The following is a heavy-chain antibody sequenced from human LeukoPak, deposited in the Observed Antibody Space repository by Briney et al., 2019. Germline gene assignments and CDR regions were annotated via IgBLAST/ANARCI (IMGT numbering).Heavy chain of an antibody. J-gene: IGHJ5*02. D-gene: IGHD1-26*01. Sequence: ASVKVSCKASGYTFISYGITWVRQAPGQGLEWMGWISTYNGNTNYAQKLQGRVTMTTDTSTSTAYMELRSLRSDDTAVYYCARISGSYYADWFDHWGQGTLVTVSS. CDR2: ISTYNGNT. CDR1: GYTFISYG. V-gene: IGHV1-18*01. CDR3: ARISGSYYADWFDH.